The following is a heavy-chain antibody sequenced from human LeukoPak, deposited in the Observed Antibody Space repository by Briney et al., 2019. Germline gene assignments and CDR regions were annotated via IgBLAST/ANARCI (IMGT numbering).Heavy chain of an antibody. Sequence: SETLSLTCTVSGYSISSGYYWGWIRQPPGKGLEWIGTIYHSGSTYYNPSLKSRVTISVDTSKNRFSLKLSSVTAADTAVYYCARVGYYPDYYMDVWGKGTTVTVPS. CDR2: IYHSGST. V-gene: IGHV4-38-2*02. J-gene: IGHJ6*03. CDR3: ARVGYYPDYYMDV. D-gene: IGHD2-21*01. CDR1: GYSISSGYY.